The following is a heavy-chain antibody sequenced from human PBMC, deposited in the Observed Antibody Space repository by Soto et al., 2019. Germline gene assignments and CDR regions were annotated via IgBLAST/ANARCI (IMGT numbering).Heavy chain of an antibody. J-gene: IGHJ4*02. V-gene: IGHV3-21*01. CDR1: GFTFSSYS. CDR3: GRYFFSGSSFDY. Sequence: GGSLRLYCAASGFTFSSYSLNWVRQAPGKGLEWVSSISSSSSYIYYADSVKGRFTNSRDNARTSLILQMNSMSAEDTVLYYWGRYFFSGSSFDYWGQGTLVTVSS. D-gene: IGHD6-6*01. CDR2: ISSSSSYI.